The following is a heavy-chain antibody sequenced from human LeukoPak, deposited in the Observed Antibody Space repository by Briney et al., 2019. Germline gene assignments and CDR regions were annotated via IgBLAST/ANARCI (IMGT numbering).Heavy chain of an antibody. J-gene: IGHJ4*02. CDR2: IRYDGSNR. Sequence: GGSLRLSCGTSGFTFSRYGMHWVRQAPGKGLEWVAFIRYDGSNRYYADSVKGRFTISRDNSKNTLYLQIHSLRAEDTAVYYCAKDGGTHFDHWGQGTLVTVSS. CDR3: AKDGGTHFDH. CDR1: GFTFSRYG. V-gene: IGHV3-30*02. D-gene: IGHD1-26*01.